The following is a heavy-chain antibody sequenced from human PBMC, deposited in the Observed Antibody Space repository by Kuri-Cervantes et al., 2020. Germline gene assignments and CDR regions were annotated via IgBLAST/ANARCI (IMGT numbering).Heavy chain of an antibody. V-gene: IGHV3-33*08. J-gene: IGHJ6*02. D-gene: IGHD3-22*01. Sequence: GESLKISCAASGFTFSSYAMSWVRQAPGKGLEWVAVIWYDGSNKYYADSVKGRFNISRDNSKNTLYLQLNSLRAEDTALYHCARDPPYYYDSSGYSLDAGRYGMDVWGQGTTVTVSS. CDR2: IWYDGSNK. CDR1: GFTFSSYA. CDR3: ARDPPYYYDSSGYSLDAGRYGMDV.